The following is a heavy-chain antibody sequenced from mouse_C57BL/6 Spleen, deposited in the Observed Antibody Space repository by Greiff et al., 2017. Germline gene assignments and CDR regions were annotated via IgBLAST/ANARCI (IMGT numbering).Heavy chain of an antibody. CDR3: AYGNNWYFDV. V-gene: IGHV1-80*01. CDR1: GYAFSSYW. CDR2: IYPGDGDT. Sequence: QVQLKESGAELVKPGASVKISCKASGYAFSSYWMNWVKQRPGKGLEWIGQIYPGDGDTNYNGKFKGKATLTADKSSSTAYMQLSSLTSEDSAVYFCAYGNNWYFDVWGTGTTVTVSS. J-gene: IGHJ1*03. D-gene: IGHD2-1*01.